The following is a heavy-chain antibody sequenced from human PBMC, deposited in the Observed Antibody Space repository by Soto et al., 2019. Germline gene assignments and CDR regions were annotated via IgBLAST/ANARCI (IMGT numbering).Heavy chain of an antibody. Sequence: PGESLKISCKGSGYSFTSYWIGWVRQMPGKGLEWMGIIYPGDSDTRYSPSLQGQVTISADKSISTAYLQWSSLKASDTAMYYCARLREYSSSSGGYYYYYGMDVWGQGTTVTVSS. V-gene: IGHV5-51*01. CDR2: IYPGDSDT. J-gene: IGHJ6*02. D-gene: IGHD6-6*01. CDR1: GYSFTSYW. CDR3: ARLREYSSSSGGYYYYYGMDV.